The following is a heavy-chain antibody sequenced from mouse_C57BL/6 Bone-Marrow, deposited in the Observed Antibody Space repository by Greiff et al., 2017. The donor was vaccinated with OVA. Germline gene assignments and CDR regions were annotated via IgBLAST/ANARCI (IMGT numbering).Heavy chain of an antibody. Sequence: QVQLQQPGAELVMPGASVKLSCKASGYTFTSYWMHWVKQRPGQGLEWIGEIDPSDSYTNYNQKFKGKSTLPVDKSSSTAYMQLSSLTSEDSAFYYCASEPIYYYGSSYLGLDYWGQGTTLTVSS. J-gene: IGHJ2*01. V-gene: IGHV1-69*01. CDR2: IDPSDSYT. D-gene: IGHD1-1*01. CDR3: ASEPIYYYGSSYLGLDY. CDR1: GYTFTSYW.